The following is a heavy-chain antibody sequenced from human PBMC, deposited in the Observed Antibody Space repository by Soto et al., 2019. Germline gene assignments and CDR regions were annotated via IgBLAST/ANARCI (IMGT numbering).Heavy chain of an antibody. CDR3: ARANRPFRGDGAFDS. CDR2: IYTSGAT. CDR1: SGSMYGFY. J-gene: IGHJ4*02. V-gene: IGHV4-4*07. D-gene: IGHD3-10*01. Sequence: QVPLQESGPGLVKPSETLSLNCTVSSGSMYGFYWSWFRQSAVKGLEWIGRIYTSGATSYHPSLQSRVSMSVSDSKTQFYLRLTSVTAADTAVYYCARANRPFRGDGAFDSWGQGTLVTVSS.